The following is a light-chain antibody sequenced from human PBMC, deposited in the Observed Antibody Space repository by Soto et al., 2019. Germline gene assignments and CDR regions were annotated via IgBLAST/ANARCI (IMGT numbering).Light chain of an antibody. CDR1: QSVTNNY. Sequence: EIVLTQSPGTLSLSPGERATLSCRASQSVTNNYLDWFQQKPGQAPRLLIYDASIRADGIPDRFSGSGSETDFTLTISGLEPADLGVYYCQQRHNWPITFGQGAKVDIK. J-gene: IGKJ1*01. CDR3: QQRHNWPIT. V-gene: IGKV3D-20*02. CDR2: DAS.